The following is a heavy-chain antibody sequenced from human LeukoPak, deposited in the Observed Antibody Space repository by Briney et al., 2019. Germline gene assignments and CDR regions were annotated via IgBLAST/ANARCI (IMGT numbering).Heavy chain of an antibody. V-gene: IGHV4-59*01. J-gene: IGHJ6*02. CDR2: IYYSGST. CDR1: GGSISSYY. CDR3: ARVVITFGGVINFNYYYGMDV. D-gene: IGHD3-16*02. Sequence: PSETLSLTCTVSGGSISSYYWSWIRQPPGKGLEWIGCIYYSGSTNYNPSLKSRVTISVDTSKNQFSLKLSSVTAADTAVYYCARVVITFGGVINFNYYYGMDVWGQGTTVTVSS.